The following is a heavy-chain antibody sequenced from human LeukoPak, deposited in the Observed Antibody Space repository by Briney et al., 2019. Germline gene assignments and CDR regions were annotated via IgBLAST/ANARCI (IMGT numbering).Heavy chain of an antibody. Sequence: SVKVSCKASGGTFSSYAISWVRQAPGQGLEWMGRIIPILGIANYAQKFQGRVTITADKSTSTSYMELSSLRSEDTAVYYCASVLSGIAVAGSFDPWGQGTLVTVSS. CDR3: ASVLSGIAVAGSFDP. CDR2: IIPILGIA. D-gene: IGHD6-19*01. J-gene: IGHJ5*02. CDR1: GGTFSSYA. V-gene: IGHV1-69*04.